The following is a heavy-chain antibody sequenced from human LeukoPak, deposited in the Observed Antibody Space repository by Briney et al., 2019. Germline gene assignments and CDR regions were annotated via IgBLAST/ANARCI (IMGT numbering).Heavy chain of an antibody. CDR2: ISYDGSNK. Sequence: PGGSLRISCAASGFTFSSYGMHWVRQTPGKGLEWVAVISYDGSNKYYADSVKGRFTISRDNSKNTLYLQMNSLRAEDTAVYYCAKDEGDYYDSSGYLDYWGQGTLVTVSS. CDR3: AKDEGDYYDSSGYLDY. J-gene: IGHJ4*02. D-gene: IGHD3-22*01. V-gene: IGHV3-30*18. CDR1: GFTFSSYG.